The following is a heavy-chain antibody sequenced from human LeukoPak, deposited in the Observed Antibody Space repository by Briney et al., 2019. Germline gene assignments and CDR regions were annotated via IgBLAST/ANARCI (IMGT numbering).Heavy chain of an antibody. CDR1: GFTFSDYY. J-gene: IGHJ3*02. CDR3: ARETLGVTAFDI. D-gene: IGHD2-21*02. Sequence: GGSLRLSCAASGFTFSDYYMSWIRQAPGKGLEWGSYISNSGTIISYADSVKGRFTISRDNTKNSLYLQMNSLRAEDTAVYYCARETLGVTAFDIWGQGTMVTVSS. V-gene: IGHV3-11*01. CDR2: ISNSGTII.